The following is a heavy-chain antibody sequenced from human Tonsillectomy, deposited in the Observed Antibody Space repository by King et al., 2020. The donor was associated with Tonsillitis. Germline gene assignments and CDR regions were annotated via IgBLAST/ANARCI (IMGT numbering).Heavy chain of an antibody. V-gene: IGHV4-34*01. J-gene: IGHJ5*02. D-gene: IGHD6-19*01. Sequence: VQLQQWGAGLLKPSETLSLTCAVYGGSFSGYYWSWSRQPPGKGLEWIGQIDHSGSTNYNPSLKSRVTISLDTSKNQFFLKLTSVTAADTAVYYCARGNNRYSSYQKWFDPWGQGTLVTVSS. CDR3: ARGNNRYSSYQKWFDP. CDR2: IDHSGST. CDR1: GGSFSGYY.